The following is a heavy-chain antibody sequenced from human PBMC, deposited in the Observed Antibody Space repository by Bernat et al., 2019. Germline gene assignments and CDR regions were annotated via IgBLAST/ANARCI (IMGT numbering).Heavy chain of an antibody. CDR1: GYTFTSYP. J-gene: IGHJ6*03. V-gene: IGHV1-3*01. D-gene: IGHD5-12*01. CDR3: ASIEVATNSYYYYYMDV. CDR2: INAGNGNT. Sequence: QVQLVQSGAEVKKPGASVKVSCKASGYTFTSYPMHWVRQAPGQRLEWMGWINAGNGNTKYSQKFQGRVTITADESTSTAYMELSSLRSEDTAVYYCASIEVATNSYYYYYMDVWGKGTTVTVSS.